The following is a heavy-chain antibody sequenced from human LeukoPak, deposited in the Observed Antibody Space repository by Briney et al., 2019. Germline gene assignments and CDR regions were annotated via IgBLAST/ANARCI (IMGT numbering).Heavy chain of an antibody. D-gene: IGHD3-22*01. J-gene: IGHJ4*02. CDR3: ARDLSSSYYVRTHHFDY. Sequence: EASVKVSCKASGGTFSSYAISWVRQAPGQGLEWMGRIIPIFGTANYAQKFQGRVTITTDESTSTAYMELSSLRSEDTAVYYCARDLSSSYYVRTHHFDYWGQGTLVTVSS. V-gene: IGHV1-69*05. CDR2: IIPIFGTA. CDR1: GGTFSSYA.